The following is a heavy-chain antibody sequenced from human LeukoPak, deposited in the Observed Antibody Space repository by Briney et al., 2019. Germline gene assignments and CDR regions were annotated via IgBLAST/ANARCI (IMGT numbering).Heavy chain of an antibody. J-gene: IGHJ6*03. CDR1: GYTFTSYY. CDR3: VRGSLASGVVVYYYYYLDV. CDR2: INPSGGST. V-gene: IGHV1-46*01. D-gene: IGHD3-3*01. Sequence: ASVKVSCKASGYTFTSYYMHWVRQAPGQGLEWMGIINPSGGSTSYAQKFQGRVTMTRDTSTSTVYMELSSLRAEDTAVYYCVRGSLASGVVVYYYYYLDVWGKGTTVTVSS.